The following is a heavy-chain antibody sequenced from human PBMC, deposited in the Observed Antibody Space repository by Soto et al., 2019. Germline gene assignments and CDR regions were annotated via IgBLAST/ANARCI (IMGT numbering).Heavy chain of an antibody. CDR2: ISSGGNAI. V-gene: IGHV3-11*01. CDR3: ARSSAYPYYFDY. D-gene: IGHD2-21*01. CDR1: GFRFTDYY. Sequence: GSLRLSFAASGFRFTDYYMTWIRQAPGKGLEWVSYISSGGNAIYYADSVKGRFTISKDNTKKSLYLQMNYLRAEDTAVYYCARSSAYPYYFDYWGQGALVTVSS. J-gene: IGHJ4*02.